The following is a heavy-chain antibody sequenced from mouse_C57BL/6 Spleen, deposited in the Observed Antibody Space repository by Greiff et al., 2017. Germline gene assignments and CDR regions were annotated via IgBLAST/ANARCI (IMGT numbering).Heavy chain of an antibody. Sequence: QVQLQQPGAELVRPGSSVKLSCKASGYTFTSYWMHWVKQRPIQGLEWIGNIDPSDSETHYNQKFKDKATLTVDKSSSTAYMQLSSLTSEDSAVYDCARDDYDVGGYAMDYWGQGTSVTVSS. CDR2: IDPSDSET. V-gene: IGHV1-52*01. CDR1: GYTFTSYW. D-gene: IGHD2-4*01. J-gene: IGHJ4*01. CDR3: ARDDYDVGGYAMDY.